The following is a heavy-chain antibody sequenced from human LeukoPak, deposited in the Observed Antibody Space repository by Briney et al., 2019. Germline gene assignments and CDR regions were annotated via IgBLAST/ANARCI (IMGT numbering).Heavy chain of an antibody. J-gene: IGHJ6*04. CDR3: AELGITMIGGV. Sequence: GGSLRLSCAASGFTFSSYEMNWVRQARGKGVEGVSYISSSGSKIYYADSVKGRFTISRDNAKNSLYLQMNSLRAEDTAVFYCAELGITMIGGVWGKGTTVTISS. CDR2: ISSSGSKI. D-gene: IGHD3-10*02. V-gene: IGHV3-48*03. CDR1: GFTFSSYE.